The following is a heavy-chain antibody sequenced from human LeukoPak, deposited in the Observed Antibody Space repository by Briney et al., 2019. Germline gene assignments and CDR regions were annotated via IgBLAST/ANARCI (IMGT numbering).Heavy chain of an antibody. Sequence: SETLSLTCTVSGGSISSYYWSWIRQPPGKGLEWIGYIYYSGSTNYNPSLKSRVTISVDTSKNQFSLKLSSVTAADTAVYYCASYPKYCGGDCYSFDYWGQGTLVTVSS. CDR3: ASYPKYCGGDCYSFDY. J-gene: IGHJ4*02. CDR1: GGSISSYY. V-gene: IGHV4-59*01. CDR2: IYYSGST. D-gene: IGHD2-21*02.